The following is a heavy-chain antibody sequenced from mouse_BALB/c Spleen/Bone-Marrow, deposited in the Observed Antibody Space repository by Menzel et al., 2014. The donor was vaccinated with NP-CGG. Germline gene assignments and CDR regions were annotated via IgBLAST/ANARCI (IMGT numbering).Heavy chain of an antibody. Sequence: EVMLVESGGGLVKPGGSLKLSCAASGFTFSSYAMSWVCQTPEKRLEWVATISSGGSYIYYPDSVKGRFTISRDNAKNTLYLQMSSLRPEDTAMYYCARRYGNYGAMDYWGQGTSVTVSS. V-gene: IGHV5-9-1*01. J-gene: IGHJ4*01. CDR1: GFTFSSYA. CDR2: ISSGGSYI. D-gene: IGHD2-10*02. CDR3: ARRYGNYGAMDY.